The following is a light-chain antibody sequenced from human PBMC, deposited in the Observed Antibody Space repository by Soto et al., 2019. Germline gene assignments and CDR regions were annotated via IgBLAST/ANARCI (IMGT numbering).Light chain of an antibody. Sequence: EVVLTQSPGTLSLSPGERATLSCRASQSVSSSYLAWYQQKPGQTPRLLIYGASSRATGIPDRFSGSGSGTEFTLTISNLQPEDVATYYCQQLNSYPLTFGGGTKVDIK. V-gene: IGKV3-20*01. J-gene: IGKJ4*01. CDR2: GAS. CDR1: QSVSSSY. CDR3: QQLNSYPLT.